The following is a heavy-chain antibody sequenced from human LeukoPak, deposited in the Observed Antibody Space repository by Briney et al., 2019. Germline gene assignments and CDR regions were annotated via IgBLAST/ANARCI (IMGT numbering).Heavy chain of an antibody. J-gene: IGHJ4*02. CDR1: GFSFSSYA. CDR2: ISGSGDNT. V-gene: IGHV3-23*01. D-gene: IGHD6-19*01. CDR3: AKRSGYTTGWFFDF. Sequence: GGSLKLSCAASGFSFSSYAMSWVRQAPGKGLGWVSSISGSGDNTYYAESVKGRFTISRDNSKNTLFLQMNSLRAEDTAVFYCAKRSGYTTGWFFDFWGQGTLVTVSS.